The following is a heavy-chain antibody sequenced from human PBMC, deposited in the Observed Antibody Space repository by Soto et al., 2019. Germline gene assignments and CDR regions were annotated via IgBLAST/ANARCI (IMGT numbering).Heavy chain of an antibody. Sequence: GGSLRLSCAVSGFTFTSYWMHWVRQAPGEGLVWVSRINSDGTNTGYADSVEGRFTISRDKAKNTLYLQMNSLRAEDTAIYYCVRAGCSGGSCYSYYYFYYMDVWGKGTTVTVSS. V-gene: IGHV3-74*01. D-gene: IGHD2-15*01. CDR3: VRAGCSGGSCYSYYYFYYMDV. CDR1: GFTFTSYW. CDR2: INSDGTNT. J-gene: IGHJ6*03.